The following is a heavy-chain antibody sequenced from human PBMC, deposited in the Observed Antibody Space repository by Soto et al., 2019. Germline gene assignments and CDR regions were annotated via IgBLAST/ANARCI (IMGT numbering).Heavy chain of an antibody. Sequence: GGSLRLSCAASGFTFSSYDMHWVRQATGKGLEWVSAIGTAGETYYPGSVKGRFTISRENAKNSLFLQMNSRRAGDTAVYYCARGGSPTVASAKRYYYYMDVWGKGTTVTVSS. CDR2: IGTAGET. CDR1: GFTFSSYD. J-gene: IGHJ6*03. V-gene: IGHV3-13*01. CDR3: ARGGSPTVASAKRYYYYMDV. D-gene: IGHD4-4*01.